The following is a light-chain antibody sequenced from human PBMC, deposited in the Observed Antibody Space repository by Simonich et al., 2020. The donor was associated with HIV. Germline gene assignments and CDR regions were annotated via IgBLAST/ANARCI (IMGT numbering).Light chain of an antibody. CDR1: SSDVGGYNY. CDR2: DVS. Sequence: QSALTQPASVPGSPGQSITIPCTGTSSDVGGYNYVSWYQQHPGKAPKLMIYDVSKRPSGVSNRFSASKSGNTASLTISGLQAKDEADYYCSSYTGSNTVVFGGGTKLTVL. J-gene: IGLJ2*01. V-gene: IGLV2-14*01. CDR3: SSYTGSNTVV.